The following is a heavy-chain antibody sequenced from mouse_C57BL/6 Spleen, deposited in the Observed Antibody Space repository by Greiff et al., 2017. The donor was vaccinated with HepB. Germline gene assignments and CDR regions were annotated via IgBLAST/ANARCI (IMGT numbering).Heavy chain of an antibody. J-gene: IGHJ2*01. CDR3: AICYYGSPSYYFDY. D-gene: IGHD1-1*01. CDR2: INPSSGYT. Sequence: VKVVESGAELAKPGASVKLSCKASGYTFTSYWMHWVKQRPGQGLEWIGYINPSSGYTKYNQKFKDKATLTADKSSSTAYMQLSSLTYEDSAVYYCAICYYGSPSYYFDYWGQGTTLTFSS. CDR1: GYTFTSYW. V-gene: IGHV1-7*01.